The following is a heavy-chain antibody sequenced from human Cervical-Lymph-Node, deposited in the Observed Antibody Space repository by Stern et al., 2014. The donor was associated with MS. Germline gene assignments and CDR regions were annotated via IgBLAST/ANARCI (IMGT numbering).Heavy chain of an antibody. CDR3: ARGLTYYYDTSAYYYFDY. D-gene: IGHD3-22*01. V-gene: IGHV4-61*02. CDR2: IYGSGST. CDR1: GGSISSGSYY. Sequence: VQLVESGPGLVKPSQTLSLTCTVSGGSISSGSYYWSWIRQPAGKGPEWIGRIYGSGSTIYNPSLKSRVTISVDTSKRQFFLNLNSVTAADTAVYYCARGLTYYYDTSAYYYFDYWGQGTLVTVSS. J-gene: IGHJ4*02.